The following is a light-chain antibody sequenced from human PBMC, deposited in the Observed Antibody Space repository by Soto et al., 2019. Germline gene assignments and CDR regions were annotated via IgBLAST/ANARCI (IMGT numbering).Light chain of an antibody. CDR3: SSDTRSSLV. J-gene: IGLJ2*01. CDR1: SSDVGGYNY. CDR2: KVS. V-gene: IGLV2-14*01. Sequence: QSVLTQPASVSGSPGQSITISCTGTSSDVGGYNYVSWYQQHPGKAPKLMIYKVSNRPSGVSNRFSGSKSGNTDSLTISGLQAEDEADYSCSSDTRSSLVFGGGTQVTVL.